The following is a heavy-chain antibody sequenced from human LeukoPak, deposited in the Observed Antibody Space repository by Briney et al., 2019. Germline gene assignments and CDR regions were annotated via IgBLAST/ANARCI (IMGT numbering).Heavy chain of an antibody. D-gene: IGHD3-22*01. CDR1: EFTFSSYE. V-gene: IGHV3-48*03. Sequence: GGSLRLSCAASEFTFSSYEMNWIRQAPGKGLEWVSYISSSGSTIYYADSVKGRFTISRDNAKNSLYLQINSLRAEDTAVYYCARDPENYDDRSGFDYWGQGTLVTISS. J-gene: IGHJ4*02. CDR3: ARDPENYDDRSGFDY. CDR2: ISSSGSTI.